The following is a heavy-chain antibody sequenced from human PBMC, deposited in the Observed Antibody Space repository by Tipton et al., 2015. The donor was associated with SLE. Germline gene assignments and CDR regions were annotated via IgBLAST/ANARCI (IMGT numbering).Heavy chain of an antibody. Sequence: TLSLTCTVSGGSLSSYYWSWIRQPPGKGLEWIGYIYYSGSTNYNPSLKSRVTISVDTSKNQFSLKLSSVTAADTAVYYCARVACSGGSCYSGYDAFDIWGQGPMVTVSS. V-gene: IGHV4-59*01. CDR1: GGSLSSYY. CDR2: IYYSGST. J-gene: IGHJ3*02. D-gene: IGHD2-15*01. CDR3: ARVACSGGSCYSGYDAFDI.